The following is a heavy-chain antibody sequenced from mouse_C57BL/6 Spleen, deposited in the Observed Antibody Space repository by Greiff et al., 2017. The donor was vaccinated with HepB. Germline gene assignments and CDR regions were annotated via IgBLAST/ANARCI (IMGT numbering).Heavy chain of an antibody. CDR3: AREITTASYWYFDV. J-gene: IGHJ1*03. Sequence: EVHLVESGGGLVKPGGSLKLSCAASGFTFSDYGMHWVRQAPEKGLEWVAYISSGSSTIYYADTVKGRFTISRDNAKNTLFLQMTSLRSEDTAMYYCAREITTASYWYFDVWGTGTTVTVAS. CDR2: ISSGSSTI. CDR1: GFTFSDYG. D-gene: IGHD1-2*01. V-gene: IGHV5-17*01.